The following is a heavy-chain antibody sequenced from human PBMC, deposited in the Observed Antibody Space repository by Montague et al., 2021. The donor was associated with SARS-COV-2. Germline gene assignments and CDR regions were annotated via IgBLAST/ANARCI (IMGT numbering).Heavy chain of an antibody. CDR1: GFTFDDYA. V-gene: IGHV3-9*01. CDR3: AKDMSHSEGYGMDV. J-gene: IGHJ6*02. Sequence: SLRLSCAASGFTFDDYAMHWVRQAPGKGLEWVSGISWNTGSMGYADSVKGRFTISRDNAKNSLYLQMNSLRAEDTAFYYCAKDMSHSEGYGMDVWGQGTTVTVSS. CDR2: ISWNTGSM.